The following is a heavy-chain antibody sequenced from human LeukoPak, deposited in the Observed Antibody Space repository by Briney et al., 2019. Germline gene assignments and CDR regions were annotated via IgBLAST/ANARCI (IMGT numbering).Heavy chain of an antibody. CDR1: GYTFTGYY. CDR2: INPNSGGT. CDR3: ATDRAMVRGVIITYYFDY. D-gene: IGHD3-10*01. V-gene: IGHV1-2*02. J-gene: IGHJ4*02. Sequence: ASVKVSCKASGYTFTGYYMHWVRQAPGQGLEWMGWINPNSGGTNYAQKFQGRVTMTRDTSISTAYMELSRLRSDDTAVYYCATDRAMVRGVIITYYFDYWGQGTLVTVSS.